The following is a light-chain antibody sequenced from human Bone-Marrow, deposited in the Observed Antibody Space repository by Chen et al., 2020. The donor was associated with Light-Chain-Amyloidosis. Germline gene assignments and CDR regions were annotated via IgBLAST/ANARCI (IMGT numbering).Light chain of an antibody. CDR3: QQLNSYPSLT. V-gene: IGKV1-9*01. CDR1: QGISSY. J-gene: IGKJ4*01. CDR2: AAS. Sequence: DIQLTQSPSFLSASVGDRVTSTCRASQGISSYLAWYHQKPGKAPKLRVYAASTLQSGVPSRFSGSGSGTEFTLKISSLQPEDFATYYCQQLNSYPSLTFGGGTKVEIK.